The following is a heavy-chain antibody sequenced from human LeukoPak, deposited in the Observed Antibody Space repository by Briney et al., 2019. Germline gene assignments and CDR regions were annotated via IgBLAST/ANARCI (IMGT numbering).Heavy chain of an antibody. V-gene: IGHV3-23*01. D-gene: IGHD3-10*01. Sequence: PGGSLRLSCAASGFTFSSHAMTWVRQAPGKGLEWVSSISDSGGTTYYADSVKGRFTITRDNSKNTLYLQMNSLRAEDTAVYYCAKSSMVRGVSTYDYWGQGTLVTVSS. CDR3: AKSSMVRGVSTYDY. CDR1: GFTFSSHA. CDR2: ISDSGGTT. J-gene: IGHJ4*02.